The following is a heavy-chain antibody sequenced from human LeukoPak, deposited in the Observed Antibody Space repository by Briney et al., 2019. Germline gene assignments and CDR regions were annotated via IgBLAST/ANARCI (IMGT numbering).Heavy chain of an antibody. CDR3: AKEGSSWSTLDY. V-gene: IGHV3-30*18. CDR1: GFTFSSYG. J-gene: IGHJ4*02. Sequence: PGGSLRLSCAASGFTFSSYGMHWVRQAPGKGLEWVAVISYDGSNKYYADSVKGRFTISRDNAKNSLYLQMNSLRAEDMALYYCAKEGSSWSTLDYWGQGTLVTVSS. CDR2: ISYDGSNK. D-gene: IGHD6-13*01.